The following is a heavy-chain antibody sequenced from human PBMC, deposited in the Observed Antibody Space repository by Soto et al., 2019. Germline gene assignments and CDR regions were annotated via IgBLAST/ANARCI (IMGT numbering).Heavy chain of an antibody. J-gene: IGHJ4*02. D-gene: IGHD1-26*01. CDR2: ISGSGGST. Sequence: EVQLLESGGGLVQPGGSLRLSCAASGFTFSSYAMRWVRQAPVKGLEWVSAISGSGGSTYYADSVKGRFTISRDNSKKTLYLQMTGLRAEDTAVYYCARRGSGSYYDYWGQGTLVTVSS. V-gene: IGHV3-23*01. CDR3: ARRGSGSYYDY. CDR1: GFTFSSYA.